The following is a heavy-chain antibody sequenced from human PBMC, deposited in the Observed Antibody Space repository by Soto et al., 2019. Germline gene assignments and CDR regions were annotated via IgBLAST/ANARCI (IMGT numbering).Heavy chain of an antibody. V-gene: IGHV1-69*13. D-gene: IGHD3-9*01. CDR3: ARGVKYYDILTGYHI. CDR2: IIPIFGTA. Sequence: SVKVSCKASGGTFSSYAISWVRQAPGQGLEWMGVIIPIFGTANYAQKFQGRVTITADESTSTAYMELSSLRSEDTAVYYCARGVKYYDILTGYHIWGQGTLVTVSS. J-gene: IGHJ4*02. CDR1: GGTFSSYA.